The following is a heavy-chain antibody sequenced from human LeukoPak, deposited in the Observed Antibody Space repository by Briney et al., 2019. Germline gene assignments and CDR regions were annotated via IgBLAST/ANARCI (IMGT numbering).Heavy chain of an antibody. CDR3: ARDKGYSSDC. V-gene: IGHV3-74*01. J-gene: IGHJ4*02. Sequence: PGGSLRLSCAASGFSIKNYWMHWVRQGPGKGLVWVSQINGDGSSTTYADSVKGRFTIPRDDAKNTVYLQMDTLGADDTAVYYCARDKGYSSDCWGQGTLVTVSS. CDR1: GFSIKNYW. CDR2: INGDGSST. D-gene: IGHD2-15*01.